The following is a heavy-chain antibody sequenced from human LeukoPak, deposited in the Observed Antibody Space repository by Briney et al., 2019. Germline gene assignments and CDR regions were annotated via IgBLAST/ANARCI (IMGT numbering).Heavy chain of an antibody. J-gene: IGHJ4*02. D-gene: IGHD1-20*01. V-gene: IGHV1-8*01. CDR1: GYTFTSYD. CDR2: MNPNSGNT. Sequence: ASVKVSCKASGYTFTSYDINWVRQATGQGLEWMGWMNPNSGNTGYARKFQGRVTMTRNTSISTAYMELSSLRSEDTAVYYCARVYNWNDGPDYWGQGTLVTVSS. CDR3: ARVYNWNDGPDY.